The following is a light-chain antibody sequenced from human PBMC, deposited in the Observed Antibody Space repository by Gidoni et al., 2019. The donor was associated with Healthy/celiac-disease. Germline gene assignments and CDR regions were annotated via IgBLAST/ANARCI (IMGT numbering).Light chain of an antibody. J-gene: IGKJ1*01. CDR2: LGT. V-gene: IGKV2-28*01. CDR1: QSLLHSNGYNY. CDR3: MQARQPWT. Sequence: DIVMTQSLLSVRVTPGEPASISCRASQSLLHSNGYNYLDWYLQKPRQSPQLLIYLGTNRASGVPDRFSGSGSGADFTLKISRVEAEDVGVYYCMQARQPWTFGQGTKVEIK.